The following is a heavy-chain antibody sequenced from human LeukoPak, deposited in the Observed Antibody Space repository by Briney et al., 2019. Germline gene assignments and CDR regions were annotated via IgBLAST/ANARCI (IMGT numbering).Heavy chain of an antibody. J-gene: IGHJ4*02. CDR1: GYTFTSYD. CDR3: ARSRRATPFDY. Sequence: AASVKVSCKASGYTFTSYDINWVRKATGQGLEWMGCMNPNSGNTGYAQKFQGRVTMTRNTSISTAYMELSSLRSEDTAVYYCARSRRATPFDYWGQGTLVTVSS. V-gene: IGHV1-8*01. CDR2: MNPNSGNT. D-gene: IGHD5-12*01.